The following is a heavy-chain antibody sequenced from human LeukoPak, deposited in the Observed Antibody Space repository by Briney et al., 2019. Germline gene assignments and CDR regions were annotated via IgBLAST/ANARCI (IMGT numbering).Heavy chain of an antibody. V-gene: IGHV3-33*06. J-gene: IGHJ4*02. D-gene: IGHD1-26*01. CDR2: IWYDGSNK. Sequence: GGSLRLSCAASGFTFSSYGMHWVRQAPAKGLEWVAVIWYDGSNKYYADSVKGRFTISRDNSKNTLYLQMNSLRAEDTAVYYCAKDGALKWELLPFDYWGQGTLVTVSS. CDR3: AKDGALKWELLPFDY. CDR1: GFTFSSYG.